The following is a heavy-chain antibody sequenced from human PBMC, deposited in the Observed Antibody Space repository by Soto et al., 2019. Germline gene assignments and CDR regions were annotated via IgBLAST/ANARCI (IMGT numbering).Heavy chain of an antibody. V-gene: IGHV4-59*08. CDR1: GGSISSYY. J-gene: IGHJ4*02. Sequence: SETLSLTCTVSGGSISSYYWSWIRQPPGKGLEWIGYIYYSGSTNYNPSLKSRVTISVDTSKNQFSLKLSSVTAADTAVYYCARRNRGLDFDYWGQGTLVTVSS. CDR2: IYYSGST. D-gene: IGHD6-19*01. CDR3: ARRNRGLDFDY.